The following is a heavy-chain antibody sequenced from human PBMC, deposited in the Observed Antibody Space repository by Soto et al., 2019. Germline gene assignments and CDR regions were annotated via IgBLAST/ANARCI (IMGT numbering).Heavy chain of an antibody. J-gene: IGHJ5*02. D-gene: IGHD2-21*01. CDR3: ASARHIGP. V-gene: IGHV3-7*01. CDR2: IKQDGSES. Sequence: LRLSCAASGFTFSNYWMSWVRQAPGKGPEWVANIKQDGSESNYADSVKGRFTISRDNAENSLYLQMTSLRAEDTAVYYCASARHIGPWGQGTLVTVSS. CDR1: GFTFSNYW.